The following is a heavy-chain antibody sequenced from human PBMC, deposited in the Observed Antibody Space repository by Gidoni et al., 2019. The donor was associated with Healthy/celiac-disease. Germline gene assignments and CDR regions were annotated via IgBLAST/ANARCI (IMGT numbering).Heavy chain of an antibody. CDR1: GGSFSGYY. J-gene: IGHJ4*02. Sequence: QVQLQQWGAGLLKPSETLSLTCAVYGGSFSGYYWSGIRQPPGKGLEWIGEINHSGSTNYNPSLKSRVTISVDTSKNQFSLKLSSVTAADTAVYYCARGRHLTLGNWGQGTLVTVSS. CDR3: ARGRHLTLGN. D-gene: IGHD7-27*01. CDR2: INHSGST. V-gene: IGHV4-34*01.